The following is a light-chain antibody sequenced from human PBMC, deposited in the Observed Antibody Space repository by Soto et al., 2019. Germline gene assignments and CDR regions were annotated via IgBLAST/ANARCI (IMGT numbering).Light chain of an antibody. J-gene: IGLJ1*01. CDR3: GTWDSSLSAYV. V-gene: IGLV1-51*01. Sequence: QSVLTQPPSVSAAPGQEVTISCSGSSSNIGNNYVSWYQQLPGTAPKLLIYDNNKRPSGIPDRFSGSKSGTSATLGITGLQTGDEADYYCGTWDSSLSAYVFGTGTKATVL. CDR2: DNN. CDR1: SSNIGNNY.